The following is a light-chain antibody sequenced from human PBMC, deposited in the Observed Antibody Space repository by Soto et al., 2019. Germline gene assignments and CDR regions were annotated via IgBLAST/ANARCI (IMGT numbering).Light chain of an antibody. CDR3: GSDVGSNTVI. Sequence: QSALTQPASVSGSPGQSITISCTGTSNDIGSYNLVSWYQQHPGEAPKLMIYDGSKRPSGISNRFSASKSGNTASLTISGHQAEDEDDYYCGSDVGSNTVIFGGGTKLTVL. V-gene: IGLV2-23*01. J-gene: IGLJ2*01. CDR1: SNDIGSYNL. CDR2: DGS.